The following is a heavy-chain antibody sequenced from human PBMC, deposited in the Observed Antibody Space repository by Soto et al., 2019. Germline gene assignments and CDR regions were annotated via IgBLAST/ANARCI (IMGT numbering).Heavy chain of an antibody. Sequence: GGSLRLSCAASGFTFSSYSMNWVRQAPGKGLEWVSYISSSSSTIYYADSVKGRFTISRDNAKNSLYLQMNSLRDEDTAVYYCAIYSFPVTVSYYYYGMDVWGQGTTVTVSS. CDR1: GFTFSSYS. CDR3: AIYSFPVTVSYYYYGMDV. J-gene: IGHJ6*02. V-gene: IGHV3-48*02. CDR2: ISSSSSTI. D-gene: IGHD2-15*01.